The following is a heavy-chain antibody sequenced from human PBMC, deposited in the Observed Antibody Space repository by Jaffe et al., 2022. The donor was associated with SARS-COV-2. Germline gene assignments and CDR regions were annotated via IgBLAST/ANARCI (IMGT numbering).Heavy chain of an antibody. V-gene: IGHV3-23*04. CDR2: ISYSDSST. J-gene: IGHJ4*02. CDR3: TKDYARYTSGSYFFDD. D-gene: IGHD6-19*01. Sequence: EVQLVESGGGLVQPGGSLRLSCAASGFIFSSYAMSWVRQAPGKGLEWVSGISYSDSSTYYADSVKGRFTISRDNSKNTVSLQMNSLRAEDTAIYYCTKDYARYTSGSYFFDDWGQGTLVTVSS. CDR1: GFIFSSYA.